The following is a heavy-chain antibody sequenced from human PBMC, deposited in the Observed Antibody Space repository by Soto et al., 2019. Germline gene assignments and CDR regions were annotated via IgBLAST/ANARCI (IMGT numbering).Heavy chain of an antibody. V-gene: IGHV3-23*01. J-gene: IGHJ4*02. CDR2: ISDSGGST. CDR3: AKDWTYHTMIVMVMAY. D-gene: IGHD3-22*01. Sequence: PGGSLRLSCAASGFTFTTYAMSWVRQAPGKGLEWVSTISDSGGSTYYADSVKGRFTISRDNSKNTLYLQMNSLRAEDTAVYYCAKDWTYHTMIVMVMAYCGQGTLVTVYS. CDR1: GFTFTTYA.